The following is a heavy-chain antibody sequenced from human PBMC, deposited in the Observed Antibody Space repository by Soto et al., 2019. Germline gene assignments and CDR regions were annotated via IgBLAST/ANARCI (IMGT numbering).Heavy chain of an antibody. Sequence: QVQLVESGGGVVQPGGSLRLSCAASGFIFSGYAMHWVRQAPGKGLEWVAVISYDGNTQYYADSVKGRFTVSRDNSNNILYVEMNNLRDEDTAMYYCAKETNAYEINFWGQRTPVTVSP. CDR3: AKETNAYEINF. J-gene: IGHJ4*02. D-gene: IGHD3-9*01. CDR2: ISYDGNTQ. CDR1: GFIFSGYA. V-gene: IGHV3-30-3*01.